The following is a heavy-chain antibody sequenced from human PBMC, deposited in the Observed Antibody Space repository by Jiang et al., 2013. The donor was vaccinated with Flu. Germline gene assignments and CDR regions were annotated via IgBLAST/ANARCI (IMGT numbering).Heavy chain of an antibody. D-gene: IGHD3-3*01. V-gene: IGHV4-34*01. CDR2: INHSGST. CDR3: ARVRLPTISAFDI. J-gene: IGHJ3*02. Sequence: LLKPSETLSLTCAVYGGSFSGYYWSWIRQPPGKGLEWIGEINHSGSTNYNPSLKSRVTISVDTSKNQFSLKLSSVTAADTAVYYCARVRLPTISAFDIWGQGTMVTVSS. CDR1: GGSFSGYY.